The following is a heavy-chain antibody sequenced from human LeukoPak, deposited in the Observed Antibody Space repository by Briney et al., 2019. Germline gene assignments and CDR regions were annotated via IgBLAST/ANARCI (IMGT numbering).Heavy chain of an antibody. CDR3: ARGGGTIFGVLND. J-gene: IGHJ4*02. Sequence: ASVKVSCKASGYTFTGHYMHWVRQAPGQGLEWMGWIHPNGDTNYAQKFQGRVTMTRDTSISTASMELSRLRSDDTAVYYCARGGGTIFGVLNDWGQGTLVTVSS. CDR1: GYTFTGHY. V-gene: IGHV1-2*02. D-gene: IGHD3-3*01. CDR2: IHPNGDT.